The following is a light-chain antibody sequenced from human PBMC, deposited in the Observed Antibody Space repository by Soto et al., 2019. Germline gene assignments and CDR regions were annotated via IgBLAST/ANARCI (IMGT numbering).Light chain of an antibody. CDR2: GVN. Sequence: QSALTQPASVSGSPGQSITISCTGTSSDVGGYNHVAWYQQYPGKAPKLIIFGVNRRPSGVPDRFSGSKSDNTASLTVSGLQTEDEANYYCSSFGNGNLVIFGGGTKVTVL. V-gene: IGLV2-8*01. CDR1: SSDVGGYNH. J-gene: IGLJ2*01. CDR3: SSFGNGNLVI.